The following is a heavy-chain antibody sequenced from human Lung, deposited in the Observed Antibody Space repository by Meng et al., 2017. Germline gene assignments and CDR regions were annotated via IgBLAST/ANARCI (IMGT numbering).Heavy chain of an antibody. Sequence: QVQLAESGGALVQPGRSLRLSCAASGVSFSSHAMHWVRQAPGKGLEWVALISYDGSGEGYADSVKGRFTISRDNSKSTLYLQMDSLRPEDTAVYYCIAEIGPKSFDNWGQGTLVTVSS. D-gene: IGHD3-22*01. CDR1: GVSFSSHA. CDR2: ISYDGSGE. J-gene: IGHJ4*02. CDR3: IAEIGPKSFDN. V-gene: IGHV3-30*04.